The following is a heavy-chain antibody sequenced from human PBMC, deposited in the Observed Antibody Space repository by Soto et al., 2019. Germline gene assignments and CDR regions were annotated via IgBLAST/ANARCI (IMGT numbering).Heavy chain of an antibody. Sequence: EVQLVESGGGLVQPGGSLRLSCAASGFTFSSYSMNWVRQAPGKGLEWVSYISSSSSTIYYADSVKGRFTISRDNAKNSLYLQMNSLRDEDTAVYYCATHDGPAAAGLVLDFWGQGALVIVSS. J-gene: IGHJ4*02. D-gene: IGHD6-25*01. CDR3: ATHDGPAAAGLVLDF. CDR2: ISSSSSTI. CDR1: GFTFSSYS. V-gene: IGHV3-48*02.